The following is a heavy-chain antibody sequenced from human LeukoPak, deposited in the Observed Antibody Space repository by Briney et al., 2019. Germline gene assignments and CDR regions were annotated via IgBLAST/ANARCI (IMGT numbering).Heavy chain of an antibody. J-gene: IGHJ4*02. D-gene: IGHD3-22*01. CDR1: GFTVSSNY. CDR2: IYSGGST. V-gene: IGHV3-53*01. CDR3: ARVSGSSGYLYDY. Sequence: GGPLRLSCAASGFTVSSNYMSWVRQAPGKGLEWVSVIYSGGSTYYADSVKGRFTISRDNSKNTLYLQMNSLRAEDTAVYYCARVSGSSGYLYDYWGQGTLVTVSS.